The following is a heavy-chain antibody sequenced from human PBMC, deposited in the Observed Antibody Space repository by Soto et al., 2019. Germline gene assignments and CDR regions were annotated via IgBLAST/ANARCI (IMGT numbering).Heavy chain of an antibody. D-gene: IGHD2-15*01. CDR1: ASSFTSYL. CDR3: ARQDVVANQIRGVYFEF. CDR2: IDPIESYT. V-gene: IGHV5-10-1*04. Sequence: HGESLKTSVKGSASSFTSYLISLVRQMPGKGLECTGRIDPIESYTTYSPSFQGQVTISADRSINIVYLQWSSLKGSDTAIYYCARQDVVANQIRGVYFEFWGQGTLVTVSS. J-gene: IGHJ4*02.